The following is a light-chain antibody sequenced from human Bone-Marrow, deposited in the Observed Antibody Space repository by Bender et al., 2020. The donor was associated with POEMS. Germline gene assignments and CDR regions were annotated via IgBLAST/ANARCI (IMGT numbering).Light chain of an antibody. V-gene: IGLV2-8*01. CDR3: ISYSGSNNLGV. Sequence: QSALTQPASVSGSPGQSVTISCTGTSSDVGGYNFVSWYQQYPGKAPKLMIYEVNRRPSGVPDRFSGSKSGNTASLTVSGLQVEDEADYYCISYSGSNNLGVFGGGTKLTVL. J-gene: IGLJ3*02. CDR2: EVN. CDR1: SSDVGGYNF.